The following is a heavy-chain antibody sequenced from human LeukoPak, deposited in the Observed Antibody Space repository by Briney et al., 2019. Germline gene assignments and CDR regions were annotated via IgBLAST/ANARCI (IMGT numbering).Heavy chain of an antibody. CDR2: ILLIFGTA. J-gene: IGHJ6*03. CDR1: GYTFTSNG. CDR3: ARAVPGGSSSDYYYYYYMDV. V-gene: IGHV1-69*06. D-gene: IGHD6-6*01. Sequence: ASVKVSCKASGYTFTSNGISWVRQAPGQGLEWMGGILLIFGTANYAQKFQGRVTITADKSTSTAYMELSSLRSEDTAVYYCARAVPGGSSSDYYYYYYMDVWGKGTTVTVSS.